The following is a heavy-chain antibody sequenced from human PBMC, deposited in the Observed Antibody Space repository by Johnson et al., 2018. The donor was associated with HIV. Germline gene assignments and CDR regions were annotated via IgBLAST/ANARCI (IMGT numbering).Heavy chain of an antibody. CDR3: ARSSWGGSSLGAFDI. CDR2: INWTGGNT. V-gene: IGHV3-20*04. D-gene: IGHD1-26*01. J-gene: IGHJ3*02. CDR1: GFTFDDYG. Sequence: MLLVESGGGVVRPGGSLRLSCAASGFTFDDYGMSWVRQAPGKGLEWVSGINWTGGNTGYADSMKGRFAISRDNAKNSLYLQMNSLRAGDTAVYYCARSSWGGSSLGAFDIWGQGTMVTVSS.